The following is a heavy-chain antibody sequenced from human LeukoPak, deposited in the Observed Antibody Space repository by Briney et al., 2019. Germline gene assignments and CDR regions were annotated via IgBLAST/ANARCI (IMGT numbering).Heavy chain of an antibody. V-gene: IGHV4-61*01. CDR2: IYYTGST. D-gene: IGHD3-22*01. Sequence: SETLSLTCTVSGGSVSSGSHYWSWIRQPPGKGLEWIAYIYYTGSTNYNPSLKSRVTISVDTSKNQFSLKLSSVTAADTAVYYCARLPPSYYYDSSGYYPAYYYYGMDVWGQGTTVTVSS. CDR1: GGSVSSGSHY. J-gene: IGHJ6*02. CDR3: ARLPPSYYYDSSGYYPAYYYYGMDV.